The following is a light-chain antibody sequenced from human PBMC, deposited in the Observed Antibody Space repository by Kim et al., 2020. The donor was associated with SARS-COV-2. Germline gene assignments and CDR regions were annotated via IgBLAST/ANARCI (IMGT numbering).Light chain of an antibody. CDR2: RDT. CDR1: NIGGKN. J-gene: IGLJ3*02. V-gene: IGLV3-9*01. CDR3: HLWDTSTAV. Sequence: SVALGQTARITCGGNNIGGKNVNWYQQKPGQAPVLVIYRDTNRPSGIPERFSGSNSGNTATLTVSRAQAGDEADYYCHLWDTSTAVFGGGTQLTVL.